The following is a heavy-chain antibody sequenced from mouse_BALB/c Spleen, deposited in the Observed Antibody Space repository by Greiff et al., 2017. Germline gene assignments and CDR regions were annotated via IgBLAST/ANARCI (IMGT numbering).Heavy chain of an antibody. J-gene: IGHJ3*01. Sequence: VQLMESGPGLVAPSQSLSITCTVSGFSLTSYGVHWVRQPPGKGLEWLGVIWAGGSTNYNSALMSRLSISKDNSKSQVFLKMNSLQTDDTAMYYCARDQTMITTGFAYWGQGTLVTVSA. CDR2: IWAGGST. CDR3: ARDQTMITTGFAY. V-gene: IGHV2-9*02. D-gene: IGHD2-4*01. CDR1: GFSLTSYG.